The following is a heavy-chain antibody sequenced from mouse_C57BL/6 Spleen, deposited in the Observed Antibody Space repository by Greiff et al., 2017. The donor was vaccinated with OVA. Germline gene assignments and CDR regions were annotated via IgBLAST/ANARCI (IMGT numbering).Heavy chain of an antibody. D-gene: IGHD1-1*01. CDR1: GYTFTSYW. CDR3: ARWDTTVVDWYFDV. V-gene: IGHV1-53*01. Sequence: QVQLQPPGTELVKPGASVKLSCKASGYTFTSYWMHWVKQRPGQGLEWIGNINPSNGGTNYNEKFKSKATLTVDKSSSTAYMQLSSLTSEDSAVYYCARWDTTVVDWYFDVWGTGTTVTVAT. J-gene: IGHJ1*03. CDR2: INPSNGGT.